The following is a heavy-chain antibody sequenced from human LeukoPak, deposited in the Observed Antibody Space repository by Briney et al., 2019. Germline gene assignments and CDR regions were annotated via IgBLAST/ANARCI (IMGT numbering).Heavy chain of an antibody. D-gene: IGHD5-18*01. V-gene: IGHV4-39*07. Sequence: PSETLSLTCTVSGGSISSSSYYWGWIRQPPGTGLEWIGSIYYSGSTYYNPSLKSRVTISVDTSKNQFSLKLSSVTAADTAVYYCARWDTAILYYWGQGTLVTVSS. CDR3: ARWDTAILYY. J-gene: IGHJ4*02. CDR1: GGSISSSSYY. CDR2: IYYSGST.